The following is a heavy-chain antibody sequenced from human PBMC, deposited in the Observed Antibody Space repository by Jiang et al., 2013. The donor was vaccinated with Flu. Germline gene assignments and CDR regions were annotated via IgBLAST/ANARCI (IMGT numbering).Heavy chain of an antibody. D-gene: IGHD2-2*01. V-gene: IGHV3-15*01. CDR1: GFTFSNAW. Sequence: VKPGGSLRLSCAASGFTFSNAWMSWVRQAPGKGLEWVGRIKSKTDGGTTDYAAPVKGRFTISRDDSKNTLYLQMNSLKTEDTAVYYCTTELRRYAARYYFDYWGQGTLVTVSS. J-gene: IGHJ4*02. CDR3: TTELRRYAARYYFDY. CDR2: IKSKTDGGTT.